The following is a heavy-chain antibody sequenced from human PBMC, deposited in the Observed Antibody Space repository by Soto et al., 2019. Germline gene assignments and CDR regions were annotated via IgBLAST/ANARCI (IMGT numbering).Heavy chain of an antibody. V-gene: IGHV4-31*03. CDR3: ARMYSSGSGWFHP. D-gene: IGHD6-19*01. CDR1: GYFIGAGGYY. CDR2: FYSSGSI. J-gene: IGHJ5*02. Sequence: QIELQESGPGLVKPSQTLSLTCFVSGYFIGAGGYYWSWIRHHPWKGLEWIGSFYSSGSIIYNPSLRSRVSISGDMSTNQFSMSLTSVTAADTARYYCARMYSSGSGWFHPWGQGTLVTVSS.